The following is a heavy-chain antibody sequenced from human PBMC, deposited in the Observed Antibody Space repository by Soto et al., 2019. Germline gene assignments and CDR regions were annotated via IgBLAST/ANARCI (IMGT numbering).Heavy chain of an antibody. Sequence: SEPRSEKRSVADDCRSRRNSYRDRDSQPPGKGLEWIASISYSGTTYYNPSLKSRVTKSVDTSRNQFSLKLTSVTAADTAVFYCASQKLDVPAFFDYWGQGALVPVSS. V-gene: IGHV4-39*01. CDR2: ISYSGTT. J-gene: IGHJ4*02. CDR1: DDCRSRRNSY. D-gene: IGHD1-7*01. CDR3: ASQKLDVPAFFDY.